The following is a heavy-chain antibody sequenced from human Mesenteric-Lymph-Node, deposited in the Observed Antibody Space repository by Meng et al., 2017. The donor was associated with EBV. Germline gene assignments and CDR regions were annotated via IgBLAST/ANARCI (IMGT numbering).Heavy chain of an antibody. CDR3: AKDKGTWFRDWFDP. V-gene: IGHV3-23*04. CDR1: GFTFSNFA. J-gene: IGHJ5*02. Sequence: EVQLVESGGGLVQPGGSLGLSCAASGFTFSNFAMSWVRQAPGRGLEWVSGITGDAGSIYYEASVRGRFTISRDNHKSTLYLQMNSLRVEDTAIYYCAKDKGTWFRDWFDPWGQGTLVTVSS. D-gene: IGHD3-10*01. CDR2: ITGDAGSI.